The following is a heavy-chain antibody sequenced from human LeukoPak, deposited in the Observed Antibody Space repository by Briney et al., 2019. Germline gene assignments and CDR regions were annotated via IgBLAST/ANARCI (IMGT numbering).Heavy chain of an antibody. V-gene: IGHV3-30*04. D-gene: IGHD6-13*01. CDR3: ARDDQQLVPFDY. CDR1: GFTFSSYA. CDR2: ISYDGSNK. Sequence: PGRSLRLSCAASGFTFSSYAMHWVRQAPGKGLEWVAVISYDGSNKYYADSVKGRFTISRDNSKNTLYLQMNSLRAEDTAVYYCARDDQQLVPFDYWGQGTLVTVSS. J-gene: IGHJ4*02.